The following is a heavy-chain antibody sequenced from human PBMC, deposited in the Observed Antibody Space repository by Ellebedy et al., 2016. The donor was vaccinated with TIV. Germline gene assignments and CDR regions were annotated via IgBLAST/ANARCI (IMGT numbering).Heavy chain of an antibody. J-gene: IGHJ4*02. CDR3: ASGPTS. D-gene: IGHD5-12*01. Sequence: GESLKISXAASGFTFSSYSMDWVRQAPGKGLECVSSISSSSSYTYYGDSVKGRFTISRDNSKNTLFLQMNSLRAEDTAVYYCASGPTSWGQGTLVTVSS. CDR2: ISSSSSYT. CDR1: GFTFSSYS. V-gene: IGHV3-21*04.